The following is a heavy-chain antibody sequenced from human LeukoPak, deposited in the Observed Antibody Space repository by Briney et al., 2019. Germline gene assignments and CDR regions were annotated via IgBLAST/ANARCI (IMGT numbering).Heavy chain of an antibody. CDR1: GFXFSTYW. V-gene: IGHV3-74*03. CDR2: IKSDGSST. D-gene: IGHD3-10*01. J-gene: IGHJ4*02. CDR3: ARGGGRGSIGGDC. Sequence: PGGSLRLSCAASGFXFSTYWIHWVRQAPGKGLVWVSRIKSDGSSTTYADFVKGRFTVSRDNAKNTLYLQMRSLRADDTAMYFCARGGGRGSIGGDCWGQGTLVTVSS.